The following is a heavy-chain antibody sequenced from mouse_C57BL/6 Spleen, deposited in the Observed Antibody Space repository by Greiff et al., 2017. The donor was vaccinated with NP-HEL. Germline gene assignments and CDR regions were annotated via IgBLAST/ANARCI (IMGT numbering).Heavy chain of an antibody. CDR1: GFNIKDYY. D-gene: IGHD1-1*01. J-gene: IGHJ2*01. CDR3: ARVPITTVVATGFDY. V-gene: IGHV14-2*01. Sequence: EVQLQQSGAELVKPGASVKLSCTASGFNIKDYYMHWVKQRTEQGLEWIGRIDPEDGETKYAPKFQGKATLTADTSSNKAYLQISSLTSEDTAVYYCARVPITTVVATGFDYWGQGTTLTVSS. CDR2: IDPEDGET.